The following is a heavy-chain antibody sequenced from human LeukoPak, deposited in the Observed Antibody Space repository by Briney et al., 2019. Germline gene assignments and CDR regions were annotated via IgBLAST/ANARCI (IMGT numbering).Heavy chain of an antibody. CDR2: ISGSGSNK. Sequence: GGSLRLSCAASGFTFSDYFMTWIRPAPGKGLEWVSYISGSGSNKYYADSVKGRFTISRDNSKNTLYLQMNSLRAEDTAVYYCAKFLPTHIVVANYYFDYWGQGTLVTVSS. CDR1: GFTFSDYF. D-gene: IGHD2-21*01. CDR3: AKFLPTHIVVANYYFDY. V-gene: IGHV3-23*01. J-gene: IGHJ4*02.